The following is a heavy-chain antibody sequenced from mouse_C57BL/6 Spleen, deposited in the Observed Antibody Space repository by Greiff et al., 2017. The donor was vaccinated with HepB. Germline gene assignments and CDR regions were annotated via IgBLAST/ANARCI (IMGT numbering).Heavy chain of an antibody. CDR3: TTGRNYDYIDY. V-gene: IGHV14-4*01. D-gene: IGHD2-1*01. Sequence: VQLKEPGAELVRPGASVKLSCTASGFNIKDDYMHWVKQRPEQGLEWIGWIDPENGDTEYAPKFKGKATITVDTSSNTAYLQLSSLTSEDTAVYYCTTGRNYDYIDYWGQGTSVTVSS. CDR2: IDPENGDT. CDR1: GFNIKDDY. J-gene: IGHJ4*01.